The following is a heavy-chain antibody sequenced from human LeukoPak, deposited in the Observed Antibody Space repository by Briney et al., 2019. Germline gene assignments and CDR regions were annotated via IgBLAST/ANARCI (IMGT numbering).Heavy chain of an antibody. J-gene: IGHJ4*02. Sequence: PSETLSLTCTVSGGSIRNYHWSWIRQPPGKGLEWIGNIYNGGNTDYNPSLKSRVTISVDTSKNQFSLKLISVTAAGTAVYYCARYGSGTYSFDSWAQGALVTVSS. CDR2: IYNGGNT. CDR3: ARYGSGTYSFDS. D-gene: IGHD3-10*01. V-gene: IGHV4-59*01. CDR1: GGSIRNYH.